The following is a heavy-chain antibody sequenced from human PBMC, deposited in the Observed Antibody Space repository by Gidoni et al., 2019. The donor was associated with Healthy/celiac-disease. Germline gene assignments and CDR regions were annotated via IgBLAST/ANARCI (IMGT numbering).Heavy chain of an antibody. CDR1: GGSISSGSYY. CDR2: IYTSGST. Sequence: QVQLQESRPGLVKPSQTLSLTCTVSGGSISSGSYYWSWVRQPAGKGLEWIGRIYTSGSTNYNPSLKSRVTISVDTSKNQFSLKLSSVTAADTAVYYCARDSAYCGGDCYFYFDYWGQGTLVTVSS. J-gene: IGHJ4*02. V-gene: IGHV4-61*02. D-gene: IGHD2-21*02. CDR3: ARDSAYCGGDCYFYFDY.